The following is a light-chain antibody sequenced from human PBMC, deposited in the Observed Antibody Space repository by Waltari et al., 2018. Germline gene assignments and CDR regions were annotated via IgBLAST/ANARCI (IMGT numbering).Light chain of an antibody. V-gene: IGKV3-11*01. CDR2: DAS. J-gene: IGKJ3*01. CDR3: QRRGHWPPGAT. Sequence: EIVLTQSPATLPLSPGDRATLPCRASQSVRRYLAWYQQKPGQAPRLLIYDASNRATGIPARFSGSGSGTDFTLTISSLEPEDFAVYYCQRRGHWPPGATFGPGTRVDIK. CDR1: QSVRRY.